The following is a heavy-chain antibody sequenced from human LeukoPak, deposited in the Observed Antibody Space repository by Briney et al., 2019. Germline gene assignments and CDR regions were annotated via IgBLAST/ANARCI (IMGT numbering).Heavy chain of an antibody. Sequence: ASVKVSCKASGYTFTSYDINWVRQATGQGLEWMGWMNPNSGNTGYAQKFQGRVTITADESTSTAYMELSSLRSEDTAVYYCARGEMATINDAFDIWGQGTMVTVSS. D-gene: IGHD5-24*01. J-gene: IGHJ3*02. V-gene: IGHV1-8*01. CDR1: GYTFTSYD. CDR2: MNPNSGNT. CDR3: ARGEMATINDAFDI.